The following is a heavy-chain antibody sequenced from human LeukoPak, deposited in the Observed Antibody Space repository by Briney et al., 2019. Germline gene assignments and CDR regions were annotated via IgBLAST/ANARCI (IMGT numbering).Heavy chain of an antibody. V-gene: IGHV4-59*01. D-gene: IGHD3-10*01. CDR3: ARSELLWFGGVNSGFDY. CDR2: VYYSGST. J-gene: IGHJ4*02. Sequence: SETRSLTCTVSGGSISSYYWSWIRQPPGKGLEWIGYVYYSGSTNYNPSLKSRVTISVDTSNNQFSLKLSSVTAADTAVYYCARSELLWFGGVNSGFDYWGQGTLVTVSS. CDR1: GGSISSYY.